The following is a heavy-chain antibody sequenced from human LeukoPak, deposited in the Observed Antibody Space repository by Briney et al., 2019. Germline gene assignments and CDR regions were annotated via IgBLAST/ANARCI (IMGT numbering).Heavy chain of an antibody. D-gene: IGHD3-3*01. CDR2: ISGSGGST. CDR1: GFTFSSYA. Sequence: GGSLRLSCAASGFTFSSYAMSWVRQAPGKGLEWVSAISGSGGSTYYADSVKGRFTISRDNSKNTLYLQMNSLRAEDTAVYYCAKDRKTYYDFWSGYSGDAFDIWGQGTMVTVSS. J-gene: IGHJ3*02. V-gene: IGHV3-23*01. CDR3: AKDRKTYYDFWSGYSGDAFDI.